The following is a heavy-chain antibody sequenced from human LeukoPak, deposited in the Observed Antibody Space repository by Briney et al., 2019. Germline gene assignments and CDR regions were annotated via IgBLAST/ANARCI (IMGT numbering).Heavy chain of an antibody. CDR2: ISSSSSYI. CDR1: GFTFSSYS. Sequence: PGGSLRLSCAASGFTFSSYSMNWVRQAPGKGLEWVSSISSSSSYIYYADSVKGRFTISRDNAKNSVYLQMHSLRAEDTAMYYCARRAATGFDAFDIWGQGTMVTVSS. CDR3: ARRAATGFDAFDI. J-gene: IGHJ3*02. D-gene: IGHD1-1*01. V-gene: IGHV3-21*01.